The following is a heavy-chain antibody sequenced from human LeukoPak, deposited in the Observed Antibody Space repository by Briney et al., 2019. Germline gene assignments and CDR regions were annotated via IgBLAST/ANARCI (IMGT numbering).Heavy chain of an antibody. Sequence: SETLSLTCTVSGGSISSSSYYWGWIRQPPGKGLEWIGSIYYSGSTYYNPSLKSRVTISVDTSKNQFSLKLSSVTAADTAVYYCARAVETYYDSWSGYRPPGWFDPWGQGTLVTVSS. V-gene: IGHV4-39*07. CDR1: GGSISSSSYY. CDR3: ARAVETYYDSWSGYRPPGWFDP. CDR2: IYYSGST. D-gene: IGHD3-3*01. J-gene: IGHJ5*02.